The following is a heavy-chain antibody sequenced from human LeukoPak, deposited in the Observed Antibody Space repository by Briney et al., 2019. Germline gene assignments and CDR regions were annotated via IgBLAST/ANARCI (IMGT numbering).Heavy chain of an antibody. V-gene: IGHV4-30-2*01. D-gene: IGHD3-22*01. CDR3: AGGSWDYYDSSGYYLSEYFQH. CDR1: GGSISSGGYS. J-gene: IGHJ1*01. CDR2: IYHSGST. Sequence: MASETLSLTCAVSGGSISSGGYSWSWIRQPPGKGLEWIGYIYHSGSTYYNPSLKSRVTISVDRSKNQFSLKLSSVTAADTAVYYCAGGSWDYYDSSGYYLSEYFQHWGQGTLVTVSS.